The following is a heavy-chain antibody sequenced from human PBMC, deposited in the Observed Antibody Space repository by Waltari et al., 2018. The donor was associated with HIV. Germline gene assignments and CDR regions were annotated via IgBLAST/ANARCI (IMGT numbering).Heavy chain of an antibody. CDR2: ISAYNGNT. CDR1: GYTFTSFG. CDR3: ARVAYSTSTNWFDP. Sequence: QVQLVQSGAEVKTPGASVKVSCKASGYTFTSFGISWVRQPPGQGLEWMGWISAYNGNTDYAQKLQGRVTMTTDTSTSTAYMELRSLKSDDTAVYYCARVAYSTSTNWFDPWGQGTLVTVSS. V-gene: IGHV1-18*01. D-gene: IGHD6-6*01. J-gene: IGHJ5*02.